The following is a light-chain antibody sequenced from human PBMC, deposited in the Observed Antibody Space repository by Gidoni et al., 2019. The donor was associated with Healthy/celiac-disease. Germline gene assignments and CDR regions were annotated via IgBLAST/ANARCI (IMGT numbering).Light chain of an antibody. J-gene: IGKJ2*01. V-gene: IGKV3-20*01. Sequence: EIVLTQSPGTLSLSPGERATLSCRASQRVSSSYLAWYQQKPGQAPRLLIYGASSRATGIPHRFSGSGSGTDFTLTISRLEPEDFAVYYCQQYGRSSKYTFGQGTKLEIK. CDR1: QRVSSSY. CDR2: GAS. CDR3: QQYGRSSKYT.